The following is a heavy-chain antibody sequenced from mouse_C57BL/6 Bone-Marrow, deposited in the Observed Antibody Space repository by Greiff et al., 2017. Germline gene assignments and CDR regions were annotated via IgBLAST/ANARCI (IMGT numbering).Heavy chain of an antibody. CDR3: ANYGSSPSYAMDY. CDR1: GYSFTDYN. CDR2: INPNYGTT. D-gene: IGHD1-1*01. V-gene: IGHV1-39*01. J-gene: IGHJ4*01. Sequence: EVQLQQSGPELVKPGASVKISCKASGYSFTDYNMNWVKQSNGKSLEWIGVINPNYGTTSYNQKFKGKATLTVDQSSSTAYIQLNSLTSEDSAVYYCANYGSSPSYAMDYWGQGTSVTVSS.